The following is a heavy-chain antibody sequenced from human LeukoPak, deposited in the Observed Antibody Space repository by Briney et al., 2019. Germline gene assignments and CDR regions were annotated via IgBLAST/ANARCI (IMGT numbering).Heavy chain of an antibody. CDR1: GFTFSSYG. CDR2: IWYDGSNK. J-gene: IGHJ6*02. CDR3: ARDLDSSGWTPNGYGMDV. Sequence: PGGSLRLSCAASGFTFSSYGMHWVRQAPGKGLEWMAVIWYDGSNKYYADSVKGRFTISKDNSKNTLYLQMNSLRAEDTAVYYCARDLDSSGWTPNGYGMDVWGQGTTVTVSS. D-gene: IGHD6-19*01. V-gene: IGHV3-33*01.